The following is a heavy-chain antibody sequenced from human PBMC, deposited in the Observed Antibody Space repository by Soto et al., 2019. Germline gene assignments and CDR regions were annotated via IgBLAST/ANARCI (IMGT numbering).Heavy chain of an antibody. CDR3: ARDPYQVSMVNAPNLYGMDV. J-gene: IGHJ6*02. V-gene: IGHV1-18*01. Sequence: QVQLVQSGAEVKKPGASVKVSCKASGYTFTTYDISWVRQAPGQGLEWMGRISTYNGNTNYPQSLQGRLTMTTDTYXXTXYXXLRSVRSDDTAVYYCARDPYQVSMVNAPNLYGMDVWGQGTTVTVSS. D-gene: IGHD2-8*01. CDR1: GYTFTTYD. CDR2: ISTYNGNT.